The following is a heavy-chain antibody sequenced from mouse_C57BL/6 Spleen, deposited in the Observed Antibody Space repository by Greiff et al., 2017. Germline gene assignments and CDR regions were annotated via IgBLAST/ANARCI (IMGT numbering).Heavy chain of an antibody. Sequence: EVKVVESGGGLVKPGGSLKLSCAASGFTFSSSAMSWVRQTPEKRLEWVATISDGGSYTYYPDNVKGRFTISRDNAKNNLYLQMSHLKSEDTAMYYCARDGAGTWYFDVWGTGTTVTVSS. CDR2: ISDGGSYT. CDR3: ARDGAGTWYFDV. CDR1: GFTFSSSA. D-gene: IGHD4-1*01. J-gene: IGHJ1*03. V-gene: IGHV5-4*01.